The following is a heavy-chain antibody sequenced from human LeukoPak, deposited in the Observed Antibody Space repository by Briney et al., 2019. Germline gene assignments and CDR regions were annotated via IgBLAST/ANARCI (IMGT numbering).Heavy chain of an antibody. CDR1: GFTFSSYA. CDR2: ISGSGGST. J-gene: IGHJ3*02. V-gene: IGHV3-23*01. D-gene: IGHD6-13*01. CDR3: AKVPNSSSWYFGAFDI. Sequence: GGSLRLSCAASGFTFSSYAMSWVRQALGKGLEWVSAISGSGGSTYYADSVKGRFTISRDNSKNTLYLQMNSLRAEDTAVYYCAKVPNSSSWYFGAFDIWGQGTMVTVSS.